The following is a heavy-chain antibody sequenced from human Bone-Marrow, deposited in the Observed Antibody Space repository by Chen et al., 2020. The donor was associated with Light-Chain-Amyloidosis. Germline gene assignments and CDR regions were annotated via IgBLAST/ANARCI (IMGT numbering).Heavy chain of an antibody. V-gene: IGHV2-70*01. CDR1: GFSLSTSGMC. CDR2: IGWDDAK. J-gene: IGHJ4*02. CDR3: VRNLVKEFYSGWYLDN. D-gene: IGHD6-19*01. Sequence: QVTLRESGPALVKPTQTLTLTCSFSGFSLSTSGMCVSWIRQPPGKALELLALIGWDDAKYYSTSLKTRLTISKDTSKNQVVLTMTNVDPVDTATYYCVRNLVKEFYSGWYLDNWGQGILVTVSS.